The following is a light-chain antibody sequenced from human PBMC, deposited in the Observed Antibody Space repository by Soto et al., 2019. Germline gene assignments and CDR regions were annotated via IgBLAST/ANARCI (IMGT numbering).Light chain of an antibody. Sequence: QSVLTQPPSASGTPGQRVTISCSGSSSNIRTNPVHWYQQLPGTAPKLLLYRNSQRPSGIPDRFSGSKSGTSASLAISGLQSEDEADYYCAAWDDSLNGWVFGGGTKLTVL. CDR1: SSNIRTNP. J-gene: IGLJ3*02. CDR2: RNS. V-gene: IGLV1-44*01. CDR3: AAWDDSLNGWV.